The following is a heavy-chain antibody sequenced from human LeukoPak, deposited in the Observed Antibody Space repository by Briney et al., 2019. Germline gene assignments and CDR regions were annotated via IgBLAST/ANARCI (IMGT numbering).Heavy chain of an antibody. Sequence: SGPTLVKPTQTLTLTCTFSGFSLSTTGVAVGWIRQPPGKALEWLALIFWDDDKKYSPSLRGRVTVTKDASNNQVVLTMTNMDPVDTATYYCIHGQAGRTSFDYWGQGTLVTVSS. V-gene: IGHV2-5*02. CDR3: IHGQAGRTSFDY. D-gene: IGHD1/OR15-1a*01. CDR2: IFWDDDK. J-gene: IGHJ4*02. CDR1: GFSLSTTGVA.